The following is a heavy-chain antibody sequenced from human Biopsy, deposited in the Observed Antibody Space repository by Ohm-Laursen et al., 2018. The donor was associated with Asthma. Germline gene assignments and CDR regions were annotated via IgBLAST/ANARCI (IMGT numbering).Heavy chain of an antibody. D-gene: IGHD4-17*01. J-gene: IGHJ4*02. CDR2: ITDTSRYI. CDR3: ARDGPELPTGPDY. CDR1: GFTFSHYN. Sequence: SLRLSCAASGFTFSHYNMNWVRQAPGKGLEWVSSITDTSRYIKYADSVEGRFTISRNNAKNSLYLQMNSLRAEDTALYYCARDGPELPTGPDYWGPGTLVTVSS. V-gene: IGHV3-21*04.